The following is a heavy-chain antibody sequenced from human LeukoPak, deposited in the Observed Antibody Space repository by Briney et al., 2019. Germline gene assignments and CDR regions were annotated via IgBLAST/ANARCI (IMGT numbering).Heavy chain of an antibody. J-gene: IGHJ4*02. Sequence: GGSLRLSCAASGFTFSSYEMNWVRQAPGKGLEWVSYITSSGSTVDYADSVKGRFTISRDNSRNTLYVQMNSLRAEDTAIYYCAKGGQVGPLLYFDSWGQGTLVTVSS. CDR1: GFTFSSYE. D-gene: IGHD2/OR15-2a*01. V-gene: IGHV3-48*03. CDR3: AKGGQVGPLLYFDS. CDR2: ITSSGSTV.